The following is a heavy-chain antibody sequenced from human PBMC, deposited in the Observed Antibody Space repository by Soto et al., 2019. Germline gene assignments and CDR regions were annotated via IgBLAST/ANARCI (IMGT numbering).Heavy chain of an antibody. CDR3: ARYSVHTVTSLNYYGMDV. J-gene: IGHJ6*02. CDR2: INHSGST. D-gene: IGHD4-4*01. CDR1: GGSFSGYY. V-gene: IGHV4-34*01. Sequence: SETLSLTCGVYGGSFSGYYWSWIRQPPGKGPECIGEINHSGSTKYNPSLTSRVTISVDTSKRQFSLNQSAVTTEDTAGYXCARYSVHTVTSLNYYGMDVWVQGTTLNVSS.